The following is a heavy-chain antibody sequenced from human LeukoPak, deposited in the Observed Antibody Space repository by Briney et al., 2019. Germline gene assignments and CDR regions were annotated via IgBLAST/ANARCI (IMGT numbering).Heavy chain of an antibody. V-gene: IGHV3-48*02. J-gene: IGHJ6*02. CDR3: ASLARLVAGMDV. CDR2: ISSSSSTI. D-gene: IGHD3-16*01. Sequence: GGSLRLSCAASGFTFSSYSMNWVRQAPGKGLEWVSYISSSSSTIYYADSVKGRFTISRDNAKNSLYLQMNSLRDEDTAVYYCASLARLVAGMDVWGQGTTVTVSS. CDR1: GFTFSSYS.